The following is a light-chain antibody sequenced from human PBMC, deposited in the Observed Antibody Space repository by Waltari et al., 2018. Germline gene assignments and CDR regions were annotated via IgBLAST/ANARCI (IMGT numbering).Light chain of an antibody. J-gene: IGLJ1*01. V-gene: IGLV1-40*01. CDR3: QSYDTSLSGYV. CDR2: DNS. Sequence: QPVLTQPPSVSGAPGQRVTISCTGSSSNIGAGYDVHWYQQLPGTAPQVIISDNSDRPSGVPDRFSGSKSDTSASLAITGLQAKDDADYYCQSYDTSLSGYVFGTGTKVTVL. CDR1: SSNIGAGYD.